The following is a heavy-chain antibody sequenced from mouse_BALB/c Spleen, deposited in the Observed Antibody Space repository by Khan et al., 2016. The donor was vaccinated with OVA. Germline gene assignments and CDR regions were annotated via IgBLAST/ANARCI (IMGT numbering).Heavy chain of an antibody. CDR1: GYTFTTAG. CDR2: INTHSGVP. J-gene: IGHJ4*01. Sequence: QIQLVQSGPELKKPGETVRISCKASGYTFTTAGMQWVQKMPGKGLKWIGWINTHSGVPIYAEDFKGRFAFSLETSASTVYLQITNLKNEDTATYFCARGGAAYYRNDGGAMDYWGQGTSVTVSS. CDR3: ARGGAAYYRNDGGAMDY. D-gene: IGHD2-14*01. V-gene: IGHV9-4*02.